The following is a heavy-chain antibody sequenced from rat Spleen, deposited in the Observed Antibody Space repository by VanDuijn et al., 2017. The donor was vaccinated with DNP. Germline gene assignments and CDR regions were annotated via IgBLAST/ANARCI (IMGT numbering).Heavy chain of an antibody. Sequence: EVQLVETGGGLVQPGRSLKLSCVASGFTFSSYWMFWIRQAPGKGLEWVASIDTDGGSTYYPDSVKGRFTISRDNAENTVHLHLNSVTIEDTATYYCARWTRYFDYWGQGVMVTVSS. D-gene: IGHD1-12*02. V-gene: IGHV5-58*01. CDR1: GFTFSSYW. CDR3: ARWTRYFDY. CDR2: IDTDGGST. J-gene: IGHJ2*01.